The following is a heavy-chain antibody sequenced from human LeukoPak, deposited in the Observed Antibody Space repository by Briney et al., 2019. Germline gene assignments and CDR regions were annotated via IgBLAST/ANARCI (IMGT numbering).Heavy chain of an antibody. CDR3: AKDKLRSYWYFDL. J-gene: IGHJ2*01. D-gene: IGHD4-17*01. Sequence: GGSLRLPCAASGFTSSSYAMSWVRQAPGKGLEWVSAISGSGGSTYYVDSVKGRFTISRDNSKNTLYLQMNSLRAEDTAVYYCAKDKLRSYWYFDLWGRGTLVTVSS. V-gene: IGHV3-23*01. CDR2: ISGSGGST. CDR1: GFTSSSYA.